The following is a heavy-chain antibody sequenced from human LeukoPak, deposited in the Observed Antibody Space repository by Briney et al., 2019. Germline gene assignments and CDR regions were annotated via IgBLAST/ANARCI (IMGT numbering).Heavy chain of an antibody. V-gene: IGHV4-61*02. J-gene: IGHJ5*02. CDR1: GGSISSGSYF. Sequence: SQTLSLTCTVSGGSISSGSYFWSWIRQPAGKGLEWIGRIYTSGSTNYNPSLKSRVTISVDTSKNQFSLKLSSVTAADTAVYYCARDVSGYAWFDPWGQGTLVTVSS. D-gene: IGHD3-22*01. CDR2: IYTSGST. CDR3: ARDVSGYAWFDP.